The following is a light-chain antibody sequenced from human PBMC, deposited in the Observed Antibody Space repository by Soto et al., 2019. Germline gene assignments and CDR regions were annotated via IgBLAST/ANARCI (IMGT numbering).Light chain of an antibody. CDR3: QQYKNWPLT. CDR1: QSVSSN. V-gene: IGKV3-15*01. J-gene: IGKJ4*01. Sequence: EIVMTQTPATLSVSPGERATLSCRASQSVSSNLAWYQHKPGQAASLLIHGASTRATGIPARFSGSGSGTEFTLTISSLQSEDFAVYYCQQYKNWPLTFGGGTKVEIK. CDR2: GAS.